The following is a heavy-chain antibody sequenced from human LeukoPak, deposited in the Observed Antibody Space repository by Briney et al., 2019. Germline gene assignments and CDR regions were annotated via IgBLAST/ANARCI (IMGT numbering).Heavy chain of an antibody. CDR3: ARDSLPMAVTGPFDH. V-gene: IGHV3-33*01. D-gene: IGHD6-19*01. CDR1: GFNFSSYG. Sequence: GRSLRLSCAASGFNFSSYGMHWVRQAPGKGLEWVTSIWFDGSNIHYADSVKGRVIISRDNSKSALYLQMNSLRAEDTAIYYCARDSLPMAVTGPFDHWGQGALVTVSS. J-gene: IGHJ4*02. CDR2: IWFDGSNI.